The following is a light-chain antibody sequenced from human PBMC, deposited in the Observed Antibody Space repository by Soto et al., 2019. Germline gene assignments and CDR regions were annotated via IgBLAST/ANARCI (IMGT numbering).Light chain of an antibody. CDR2: EVS. Sequence: QSVLTQPASVSGSPGQSITISCTGTSSDVGAHNFVSWYQQHPGKAPKLMIYEVSNRPSGVSDRFSGSKSGNTASLTLSGLQAEDEADYYCNSYTNTAARVFGTGTKVTVL. J-gene: IGLJ1*01. V-gene: IGLV2-14*01. CDR3: NSYTNTAARV. CDR1: SSDVGAHNF.